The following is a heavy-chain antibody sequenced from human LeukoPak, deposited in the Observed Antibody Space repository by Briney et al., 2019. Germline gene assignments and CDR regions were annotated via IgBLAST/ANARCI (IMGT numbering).Heavy chain of an antibody. CDR2: ISTSSSYI. CDR3: ARGVDCSSTSCYRLAFDI. Sequence: GGSLRLSCAPSGFTFSSYSMNWVRQAPGKGLESVSSISTSSSYIYYADAVKCRFPISRDNAKNSLYLQMNSLRVEDTAVYYCARGVDCSSTSCYRLAFDIWGQGTMVTVSS. V-gene: IGHV3-21*01. D-gene: IGHD2-2*01. CDR1: GFTFSSYS. J-gene: IGHJ3*02.